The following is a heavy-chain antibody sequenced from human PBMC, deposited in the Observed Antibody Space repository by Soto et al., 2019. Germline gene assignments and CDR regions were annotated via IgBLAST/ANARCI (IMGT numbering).Heavy chain of an antibody. V-gene: IGHV4-59*01. CDR3: ARDQRRYYDFWSGYYYYGMDV. CDR2: IYYSGST. D-gene: IGHD3-3*01. Sequence: PSETLSLTCTVSGGSISSYYWSWIRQPPGKGLEWIGYIYYSGSTNYNPSLKSRVTISVDTSKNQFSLKLSSVTAADTAVYYCARDQRRYYDFWSGYYYYGMDVWGQGTTVTV. J-gene: IGHJ6*02. CDR1: GGSISSYY.